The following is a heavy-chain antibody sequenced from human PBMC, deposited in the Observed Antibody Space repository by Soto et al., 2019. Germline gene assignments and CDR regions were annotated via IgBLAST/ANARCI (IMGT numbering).Heavy chain of an antibody. CDR1: GGTFSGYT. J-gene: IGHJ5*02. CDR3: ARDQGSPYYDILTGYPYPNNWFDP. CDR2: IIPNNGNA. D-gene: IGHD3-9*01. Sequence: SVKVSCKASGGTFSGYTLSWVRQAPGQGLEWMGGIIPNNGNANYAQKLQGRVTITTDKSTSTAYMELRSLRSDDTAVYYCARDQGSPYYDILTGYPYPNNWFDPWGQGTLVTVSS. V-gene: IGHV1-69*10.